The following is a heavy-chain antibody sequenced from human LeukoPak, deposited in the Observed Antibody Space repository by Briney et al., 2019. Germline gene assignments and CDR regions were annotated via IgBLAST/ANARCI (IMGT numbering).Heavy chain of an antibody. Sequence: SETLSLTCIVSGGSISSGSYYRSWTRQPAGKGLEWIGRIYTSGSTNYNPSLKSRVTISVDTSKNQFSLKLSSVTAADTAVYYCARAGITGTTRFDPWGQGTLVTVSS. CDR1: GGSISSGSYY. V-gene: IGHV4-61*02. J-gene: IGHJ5*02. CDR2: IYTSGST. CDR3: ARAGITGTTRFDP. D-gene: IGHD1-7*01.